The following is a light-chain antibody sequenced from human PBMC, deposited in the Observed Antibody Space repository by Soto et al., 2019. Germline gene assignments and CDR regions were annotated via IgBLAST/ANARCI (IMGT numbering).Light chain of an antibody. CDR2: AAS. J-gene: IGKJ1*01. CDR1: QNINNY. CDR3: QQSYSSPRT. V-gene: IGKV1-39*01. Sequence: DIQMTPSPSSLSASVGDRVTITCRASQNINNYLNWYQQKPGKATKLMIYAASTLQRGVPSRFSGSGSGTDFTLTISSIQPEEFAIYYCQQSYSSPRTFGQGTKVDIK.